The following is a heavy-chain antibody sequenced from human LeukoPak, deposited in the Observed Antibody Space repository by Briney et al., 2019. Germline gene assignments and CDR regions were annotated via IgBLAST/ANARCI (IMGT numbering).Heavy chain of an antibody. Sequence: SETLSLTCAVSGGSISSSNWWSWVRQPPGKGLEWIGEIYHSGSTNYNPYLKSRVTISVDKSKNQFSLKLSSVTAADTAVYYCARSRAYYHDSSGYYQMIYYFDYWGQGTLVTVSS. V-gene: IGHV4-4*02. J-gene: IGHJ4*02. D-gene: IGHD3-22*01. CDR3: ARSRAYYHDSSGYYQMIYYFDY. CDR1: GGSISSSNW. CDR2: IYHSGST.